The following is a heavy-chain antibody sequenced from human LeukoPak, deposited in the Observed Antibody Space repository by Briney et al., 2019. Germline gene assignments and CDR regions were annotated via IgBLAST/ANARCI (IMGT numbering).Heavy chain of an antibody. CDR3: ARGTYSSSWYRFDY. Sequence: PGGSLRLSCAASGFTFSSYAMSWVRQAPGKGLEWVSAISGSGGSTYYADSVKGRFTISRDNSRNTLSLQMNSLTTEDTAVYYCARGTYSSSWYRFDYWGQGILVTVSS. J-gene: IGHJ4*01. CDR1: GFTFSSYA. V-gene: IGHV3-23*01. D-gene: IGHD6-13*01. CDR2: ISGSGGST.